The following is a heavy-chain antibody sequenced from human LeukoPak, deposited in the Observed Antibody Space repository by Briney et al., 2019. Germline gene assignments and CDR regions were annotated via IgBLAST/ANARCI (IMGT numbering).Heavy chain of an antibody. D-gene: IGHD2-2*03. CDR1: GFTFSSYG. CDR3: AKAHMDIVVVPVYYTDV. V-gene: IGHV3-23*01. Sequence: PGGSLRLSCAASGFTFSSYGMSWVRQAPGKGLEWVSAISGSGGSTYYADSVKGRFTISRDNSKNTLYLQMNSLRAEDTAVYYCAKAHMDIVVVPVYYTDVWGKGTTVTISS. CDR2: ISGSGGST. J-gene: IGHJ6*03.